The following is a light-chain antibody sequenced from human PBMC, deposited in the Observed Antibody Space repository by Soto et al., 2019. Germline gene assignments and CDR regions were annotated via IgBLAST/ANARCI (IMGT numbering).Light chain of an antibody. V-gene: IGKV3-15*01. CDR1: QSLSSS. CDR2: DAS. Sequence: ILMTQSPGTLSFSPGEIASLSCRASQSLSSSQLAWYQQKPGQAPRLLIHDASSRATGFPARFSGSGSGTEFTLTISSLQSEDFAVYYCQQFSNWPWTFSQGTKVDIK. CDR3: QQFSNWPWT. J-gene: IGKJ1*01.